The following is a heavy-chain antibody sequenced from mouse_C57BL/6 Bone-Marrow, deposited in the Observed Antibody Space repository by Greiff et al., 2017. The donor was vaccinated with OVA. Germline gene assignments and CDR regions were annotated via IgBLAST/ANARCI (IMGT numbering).Heavy chain of an antibody. CDR3: TGNYYGSSFAMDY. J-gene: IGHJ4*01. Sequence: VQLQQSGAELVRPGASVTLSCKASGYTFTDYEMHWVKQTPVHGLEWIGAIDPETGGTAYNQKFKGKAILTADKSSSTAYMELRSLTSEDSAVYDCTGNYYGSSFAMDYWGQGTSVTVSS. CDR2: IDPETGGT. CDR1: GYTFTDYE. V-gene: IGHV1-15*01. D-gene: IGHD1-1*01.